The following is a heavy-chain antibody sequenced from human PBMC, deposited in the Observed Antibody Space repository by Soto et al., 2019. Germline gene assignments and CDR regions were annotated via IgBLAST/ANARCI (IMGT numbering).Heavy chain of an antibody. V-gene: IGHV1-2*04. CDR1: GHTFTGYY. D-gene: IGHD2-2*01. CDR3: ARDEALYCSSTSCPRGFDP. J-gene: IGHJ5*02. CDR2: INPNSGGT. Sequence: APGKVSCKASGHTFTGYYMHWVRQAPGPGLEWMGWINPNSGGTNHAQKFQGWVTMTRDTSISTAYMELSMLRSDDTAVYYCARDEALYCSSTSCPRGFDPWGQGTLVTVSS.